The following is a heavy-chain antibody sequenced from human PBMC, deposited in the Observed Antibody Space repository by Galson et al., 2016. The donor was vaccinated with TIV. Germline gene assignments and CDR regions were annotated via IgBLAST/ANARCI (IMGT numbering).Heavy chain of an antibody. CDR1: GFTFSSFA. D-gene: IGHD1-26*01. J-gene: IGHJ6*02. CDR3: ARYSGKSYALDV. Sequence: SLRLSCAASGFTFSSFAMNWIRQAPGKGLEWLSHISYSGSAKYDADSMKGRLTMSRDIAKNSMYLGMSSLRAEDTAVYYCARYSGKSYALDVWGQGTAVTVSS. V-gene: IGHV3-11*01. CDR2: ISYSGSAK.